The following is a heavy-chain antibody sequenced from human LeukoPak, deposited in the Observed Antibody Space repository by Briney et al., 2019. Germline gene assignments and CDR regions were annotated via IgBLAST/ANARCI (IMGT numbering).Heavy chain of an antibody. J-gene: IGHJ4*02. CDR3: AKAPNFYYDSSGYFDY. D-gene: IGHD3-22*01. V-gene: IGHV3-23*01. Sequence: GGSLRLSCAASGFTFSSYAMSWVRQAPGKGLEWVSAISGSGGSTYYAHSVKGRFTISRDNSKNTLYLQMNSLRAEDTAVYYCAKAPNFYYDSSGYFDYWGQGTLVTVSS. CDR2: ISGSGGST. CDR1: GFTFSSYA.